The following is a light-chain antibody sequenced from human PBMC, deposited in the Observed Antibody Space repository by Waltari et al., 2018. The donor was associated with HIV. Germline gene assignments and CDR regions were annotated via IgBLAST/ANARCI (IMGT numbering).Light chain of an antibody. Sequence: QSALTQPPSPSGSPGQSVTISCTGTRRDVGGSNDVSWYQQHPGKAPKRMIYEVSKRPSGVPDRFAGSKSGNTASLTVSGLQAEDEADYYCSSYAGSNNLGVFGGGTKLTVL. CDR1: RRDVGGSND. CDR3: SSYAGSNNLGV. V-gene: IGLV2-8*01. CDR2: EVS. J-gene: IGLJ3*02.